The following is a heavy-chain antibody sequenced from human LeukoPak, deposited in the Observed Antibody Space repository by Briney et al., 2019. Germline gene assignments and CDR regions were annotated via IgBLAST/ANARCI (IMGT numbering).Heavy chain of an antibody. D-gene: IGHD3-3*01. CDR1: GGSISSSSYF. CDR2: IYYSGST. Sequence: SETLSLTCTVSGGSISSSSYFWGWIRQPPGKGLEWIGNIYYSGSTYYSPSLKSRVVISVDTSKNQFSLSLSSVTAADTAVYYCARRLRRGYDFVSGGYYFDYWGQGALVTVSS. V-gene: IGHV4-39*01. J-gene: IGHJ4*02. CDR3: ARRLRRGYDFVSGGYYFDY.